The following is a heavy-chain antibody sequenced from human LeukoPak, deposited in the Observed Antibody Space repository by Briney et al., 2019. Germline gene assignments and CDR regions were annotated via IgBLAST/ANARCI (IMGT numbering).Heavy chain of an antibody. CDR2: ISGSGDSV. V-gene: IGHV3-23*01. CDR3: ARDFWATNYYYGMDV. J-gene: IGHJ6*02. CDR1: GFTFRNYA. Sequence: GGSLRLSCAASGFTFRNYAMAWVRQAPGKGLDCVSAISGSGDSVRHADSVKGRFTISRDNSKNTLYLRMDNLRAEDTALYYCARDFWATNYYYGMDVWGQGTTVTVS. D-gene: IGHD3-3*01.